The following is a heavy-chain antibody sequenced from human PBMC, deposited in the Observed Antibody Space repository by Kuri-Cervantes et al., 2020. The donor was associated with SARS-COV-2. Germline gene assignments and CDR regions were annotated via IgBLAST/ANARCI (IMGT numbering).Heavy chain of an antibody. CDR3: VATETGNTNWFDP. CDR2: IYFSGTT. Sequence: SETLSPTSTVSGASLSSADFYWSWIRQPPGKGLEWIGYIYFSGTTYYNPSLQSRVPISVDTSKNHFSQKLTSVTVADTAVYYCVATETGNTNWFDPWGQGTLVTVSS. CDR1: GASLSSADFY. D-gene: IGHD1-7*01. J-gene: IGHJ5*02. V-gene: IGHV4-30-4*01.